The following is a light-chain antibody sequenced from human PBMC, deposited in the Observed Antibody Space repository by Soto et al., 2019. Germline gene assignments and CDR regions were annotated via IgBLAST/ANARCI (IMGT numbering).Light chain of an antibody. V-gene: IGKV3-20*01. J-gene: IGKJ5*01. CDR1: QSVFNNY. CDR3: QHYGSSHPIR. Sequence: EIVLTQSPGTLSLSPGERATLSCRASQSVFNNYFAWYQQKPGQSPRLLIYGASTRATGIPDRFSGGGSGTDCPLTISRLEPEDFAVYYCQHYGSSHPIRFGQGPRLEMK. CDR2: GAS.